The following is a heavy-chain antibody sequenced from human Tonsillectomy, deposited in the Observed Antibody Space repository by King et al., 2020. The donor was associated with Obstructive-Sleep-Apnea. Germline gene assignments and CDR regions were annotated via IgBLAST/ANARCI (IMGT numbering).Heavy chain of an antibody. J-gene: IGHJ4*02. CDR3: ARQIYGYPQSFDY. CDR1: GGSISSGGYY. CDR2: IYYSGST. D-gene: IGHD5-18*01. V-gene: IGHV4-31*03. Sequence: QLQESGPGLEKPSQTLSLTCSVSGGSISSGGYYWSWIRQHPGKGLEWIGYIYYSGSTYYNPSLKSRVTISVDTSKNQFSLKLSSVTAADTAVYYCARQIYGYPQSFDYWGKGTLVTVSS.